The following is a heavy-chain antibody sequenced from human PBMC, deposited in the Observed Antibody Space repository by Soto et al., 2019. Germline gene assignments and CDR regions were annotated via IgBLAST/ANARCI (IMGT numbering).Heavy chain of an antibody. CDR2: VYYSGST. Sequence: PSETLSLTCTVSGGSITSGSYYWGWIRQPPGKGLQWIGSVYYSGSTYYNPSLRSRVTISVDTSKNHFSLRLSSVTAADTAVYYCARPVGVEQQPVPDAFDLWGQGTMVTASS. D-gene: IGHD6-13*01. CDR1: GGSITSGSYY. J-gene: IGHJ3*01. V-gene: IGHV4-39*02. CDR3: ARPVGVEQQPVPDAFDL.